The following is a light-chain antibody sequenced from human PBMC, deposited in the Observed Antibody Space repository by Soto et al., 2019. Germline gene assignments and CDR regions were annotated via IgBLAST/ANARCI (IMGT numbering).Light chain of an antibody. CDR3: QQYGSSPGLT. CDR2: GAS. J-gene: IGKJ4*01. CDR1: QSVSSSY. V-gene: IGKV3-20*01. Sequence: IVLTQSPGTLSLSPGERATLSCMASQSVSSSYLAWYQQKPGQAPRRLIYGASSRATGIPDRFSGSGSGTDFTLPISRLEPEDFAVYYCQQYGSSPGLTFGGGTKVEIK.